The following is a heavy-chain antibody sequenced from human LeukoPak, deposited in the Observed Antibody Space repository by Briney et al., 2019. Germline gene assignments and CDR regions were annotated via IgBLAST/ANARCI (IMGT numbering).Heavy chain of an antibody. CDR1: GFTFSSYA. Sequence: GGSLRLSCAASGFTFSSYAMSWVRQAPGKGLEWVSSISISGGSTYYADSVKGRFTISRDNSKSTLYLQMNSLRAEDTAVYYCAKGGGKFDYWGQGTLVTVSS. CDR3: AKGGGKFDY. D-gene: IGHD3-16*01. V-gene: IGHV3-23*01. J-gene: IGHJ4*02. CDR2: ISISGGST.